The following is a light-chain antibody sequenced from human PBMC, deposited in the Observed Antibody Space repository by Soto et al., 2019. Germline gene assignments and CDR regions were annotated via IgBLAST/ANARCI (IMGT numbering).Light chain of an antibody. CDR1: QRITTY. CDR2: TSC. V-gene: IGKV1-39*01. J-gene: IGKJ2*01. CDR3: QQTYSTPYT. Sequence: IQMTQSPSSLSASVGDRVTITCRASQRITTYLNWYQQKPGHAPKLLITTSCTLQRGIPSRFSGSGSGTDFTLTITSLQREDFATYFCQQTYSTPYTFGQGTKLEIK.